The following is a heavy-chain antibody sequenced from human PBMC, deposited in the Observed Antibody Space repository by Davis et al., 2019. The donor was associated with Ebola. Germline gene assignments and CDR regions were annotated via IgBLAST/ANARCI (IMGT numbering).Heavy chain of an antibody. Sequence: ASVKVSCKASGYTFTSYAMHWVRQAPGQRLEWMGWINAGNGNTKYSQKFQGRVTITRDTSTSTAYMELRNLRSDDTAAYCCARDRSAYSYVSDYWGQGTLVTVSS. J-gene: IGHJ4*02. CDR1: GYTFTSYA. D-gene: IGHD5-18*01. CDR2: INAGNGNT. CDR3: ARDRSAYSYVSDY. V-gene: IGHV1-3*01.